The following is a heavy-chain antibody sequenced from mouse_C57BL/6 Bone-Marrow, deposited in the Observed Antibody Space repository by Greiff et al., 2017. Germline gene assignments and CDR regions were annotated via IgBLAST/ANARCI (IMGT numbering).Heavy chain of an antibody. CDR3: ARGTVVATFYWYFDV. J-gene: IGHJ1*03. D-gene: IGHD1-1*01. CDR1: GFTFSDYG. Sequence: DVQLVESGGGLVKPGGSLKLSCAASGFTFSDYGMHWVRQAPEKGLEWVAYISSGSSTIYYADTVKGRFTISRDNAKNTLFLQMTSLRSEDTAMYYCARGTVVATFYWYFDVWGTGTTVTGSS. CDR2: ISSGSSTI. V-gene: IGHV5-17*01.